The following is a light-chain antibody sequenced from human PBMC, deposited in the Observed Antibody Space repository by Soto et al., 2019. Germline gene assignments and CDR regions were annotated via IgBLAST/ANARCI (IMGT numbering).Light chain of an antibody. CDR3: QQYNHWSLI. J-gene: IGKJ4*01. Sequence: VVMTQSPATLSLSPGERATLSCKASQSVGGDLAWYQQKPGQAPRLLIYGATTRASGIPARLSGSGSATEFTLTISSLQSEDSAVYYCQQYNHWSLIFGGGTKVEIK. CDR1: QSVGGD. V-gene: IGKV3-15*01. CDR2: GAT.